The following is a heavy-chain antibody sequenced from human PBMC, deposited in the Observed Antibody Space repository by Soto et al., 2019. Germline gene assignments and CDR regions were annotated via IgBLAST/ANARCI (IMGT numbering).Heavy chain of an antibody. CDR2: IIPIFGTA. CDR1: GSTFSSYA. D-gene: IGHD7-27*01. CDR3: ATHLGRDYYYGMDV. J-gene: IGHJ6*02. V-gene: IGHV1-69*13. Sequence: SVKVSCKASGSTFSSYAISWVRQAPGQGLEWMGGIIPIFGTANYAQKFQGRVTITADESTSTAYMELSSLRSEDTAVYYCATHLGRDYYYGMDVWGQGTTVTVSS.